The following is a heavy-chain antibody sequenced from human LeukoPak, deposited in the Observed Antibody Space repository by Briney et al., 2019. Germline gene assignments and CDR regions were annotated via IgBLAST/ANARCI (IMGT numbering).Heavy chain of an antibody. V-gene: IGHV4-34*01. Sequence: SETLSLTCAVYGESFSGYYWTWIRQTPGKGLEWIGEINHRGSTNCNPSLRSRLTISVDTSKNQFSLRLNSVTPADTAVYYCARLNLEYLYSSGPNDYWGQGTLVTVSS. CDR2: INHRGST. D-gene: IGHD3-10*01. CDR3: ARLNLEYLYSSGPNDY. J-gene: IGHJ4*02. CDR1: GESFSGYY.